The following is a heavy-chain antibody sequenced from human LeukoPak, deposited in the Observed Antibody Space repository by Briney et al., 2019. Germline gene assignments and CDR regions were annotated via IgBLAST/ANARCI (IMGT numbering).Heavy chain of an antibody. D-gene: IGHD3-22*01. CDR1: GGSISSGGYY. J-gene: IGHJ4*02. CDR2: IYYSGST. V-gene: IGHV4-31*03. Sequence: SQTLSLTCTVSGGSISSGGYYWSWIRQHPGKGLEWIGYIYYSGSTYYNPSLKSRVTISVDTSKNQFSLKLSSVTAADTAVYYCARSSDYYDSSGYYYFDYWGQGTLVTVSS. CDR3: ARSSDYYDSSGYYYFDY.